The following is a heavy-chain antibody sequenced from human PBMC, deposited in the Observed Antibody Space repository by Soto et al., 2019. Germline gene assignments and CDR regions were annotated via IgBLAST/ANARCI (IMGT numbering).Heavy chain of an antibody. CDR1: GGTFSSYA. D-gene: IGHD3-3*01. CDR2: IIPIFGTA. Sequence: SVKVSCKAYGGTFSSYAISWVRQAPGQGLEWMGGIIPIFGTANYAQKFQGRVTITADESTSTAYMELSSLRSEDTAVYYCARRNQRITIFGVVPSYYYYCGMDVWGQRTTVTVSS. CDR3: ARRNQRITIFGVVPSYYYYCGMDV. J-gene: IGHJ6*02. V-gene: IGHV1-69*13.